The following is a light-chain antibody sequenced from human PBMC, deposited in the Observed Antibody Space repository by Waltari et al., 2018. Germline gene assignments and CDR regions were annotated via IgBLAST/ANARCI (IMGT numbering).Light chain of an antibody. V-gene: IGLV1-40*01. Sequence: QSVLTQPPSVSGAPGERVTISCTGSSSNIGAGYEVHWYQQVPGTAPKLLIYGNTNRPSGVPDRVSGSKSGTSASLAITGLQAEDESDYYCQSYDSSGHYVFRSGTKVTVL. CDR1: SSNIGAGYE. CDR2: GNT. J-gene: IGLJ1*01. CDR3: QSYDSSGHYV.